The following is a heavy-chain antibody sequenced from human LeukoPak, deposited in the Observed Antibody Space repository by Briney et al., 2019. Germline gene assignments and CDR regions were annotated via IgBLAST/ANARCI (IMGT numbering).Heavy chain of an antibody. CDR3: AKAHIDGDGYYYFDN. Sequence: GGSLRLSCAASGFTFSSYSMSWVRQAPGKGLEWVSYTSSSSSTIYYADSVKGRFTISRDNSKNTLYLQMNSLRAEDTAVYYCAKAHIDGDGYYYFDNWGQGTLVSVSS. CDR1: GFTFSSYS. J-gene: IGHJ4*02. CDR2: TSSSSSTI. D-gene: IGHD3-22*01. V-gene: IGHV3-48*01.